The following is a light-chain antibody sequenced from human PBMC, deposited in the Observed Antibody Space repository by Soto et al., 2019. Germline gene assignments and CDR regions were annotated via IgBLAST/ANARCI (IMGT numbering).Light chain of an antibody. CDR1: LGISNF. Sequence: AIRMTQPPSSLSASTGDRVTITCRASLGISNFLAWYQQKAGKAPKLLIYAASTLQSGVPTRFNGSGSGTDFSLIVTNLQSEDFATYYCQHYYTYPYTFGQGTTLQIK. J-gene: IGKJ2*01. CDR2: AAS. CDR3: QHYYTYPYT. V-gene: IGKV1-8*01.